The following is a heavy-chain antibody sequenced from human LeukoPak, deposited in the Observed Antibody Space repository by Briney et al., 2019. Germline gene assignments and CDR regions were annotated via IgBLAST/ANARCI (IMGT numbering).Heavy chain of an antibody. V-gene: IGHV3-23*01. CDR2: ISGSGGST. Sequence: GGSLRLSCAASGFTFSSYAMSWVRQAPGKGLEWVSAISGSGGSTYYADSVKGRFTISRDNAKNSLYLQMNSLRAEDTAVYYCARHYYDFWSGYYNYYYYGMDVWGQGTTVTVSS. J-gene: IGHJ6*02. CDR3: ARHYYDFWSGYYNYYYYGMDV. CDR1: GFTFSSYA. D-gene: IGHD3-3*01.